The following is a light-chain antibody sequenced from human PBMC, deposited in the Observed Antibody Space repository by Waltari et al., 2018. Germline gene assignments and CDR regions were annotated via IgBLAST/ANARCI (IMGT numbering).Light chain of an antibody. V-gene: IGLV1-40*01. CDR1: SSTIGAGYD. Sequence: QSVLTQPPSVSGAPGQRVTISCSGSSSTIGAGYDVYWYQQLPGTAPKLLISDGDSRASGVPDRFSASKSGSSASLAISGLQAEDEADYYCQSYDTNLRAVFGGGTRLTVL. CDR3: QSYDTNLRAV. CDR2: DGD. J-gene: IGLJ3*02.